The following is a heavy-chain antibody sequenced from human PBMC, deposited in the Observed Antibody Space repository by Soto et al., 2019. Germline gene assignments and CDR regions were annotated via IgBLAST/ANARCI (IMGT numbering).Heavy chain of an antibody. CDR2: IYYSGST. CDR3: ARLDCSGGSCYYYYYGMDV. CDR1: GGSISSGGYY. Sequence: QVQLQESGPGLVKPSQTLSLTCTVSGGSISSGGYYWSWIRQHPGKGLEWIGYIYYSGSTYYNPSLMSRVTISVDTTQNPFSLKMSSVTAADTAVYYCARLDCSGGSCYYYYYGMDVWGQGTTVTVSS. D-gene: IGHD2-15*01. V-gene: IGHV4-31*03. J-gene: IGHJ6*02.